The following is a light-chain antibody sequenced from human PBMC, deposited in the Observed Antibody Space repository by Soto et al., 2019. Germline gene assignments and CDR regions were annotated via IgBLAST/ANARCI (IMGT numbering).Light chain of an antibody. CDR1: QSISSW. Sequence: DIQMTQSPSTLSASVGDRVTITCRASQSISSWLAWYQQKPGKAPKLLIYDASSLESGVPSRFSASGSGTEFTLTISSLQPDDFATYYCQQYNRYSLAFGPGTKVDIK. CDR2: DAS. J-gene: IGKJ3*01. V-gene: IGKV1-5*01. CDR3: QQYNRYSLA.